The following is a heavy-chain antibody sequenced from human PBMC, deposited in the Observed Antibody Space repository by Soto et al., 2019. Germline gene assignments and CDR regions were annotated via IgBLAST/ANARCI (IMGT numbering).Heavy chain of an antibody. CDR2: ISDNGGST. J-gene: IGHJ4*02. V-gene: IGHV3-23*01. Sequence: QPGGSLRLSCAASGFCFSNYAMTWFRQAPGKGLEWVSTISDNGGSTYYADSVKGRFTISRDNSKKTLYLQMNSLRAEDTAVYYCAKGLVPAAKTSINDNWGQGTLVTVPQ. CDR1: GFCFSNYA. D-gene: IGHD2-2*01. CDR3: AKGLVPAAKTSINDN.